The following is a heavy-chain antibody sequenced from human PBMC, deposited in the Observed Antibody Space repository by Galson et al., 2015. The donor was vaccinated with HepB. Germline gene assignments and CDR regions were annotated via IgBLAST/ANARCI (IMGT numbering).Heavy chain of an antibody. CDR3: ATGTTEWYAFDL. J-gene: IGHJ3*01. V-gene: IGHV1-24*01. CDR2: FDPQDGER. Sequence: SVKASCKGSGYTLTELSMHWVRQAPETGLEWMGGFDPQDGERIYAQKFQGRVTMTEDSSTDTAYMELSSLGSQDTAVYYCATGTTEWYAFDLWGQGTMVTVSP. D-gene: IGHD3-3*01. CDR1: GYTLTELS.